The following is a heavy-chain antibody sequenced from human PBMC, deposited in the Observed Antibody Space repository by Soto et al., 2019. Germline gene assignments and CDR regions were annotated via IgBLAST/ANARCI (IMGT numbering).Heavy chain of an antibody. Sequence: QLQLQESGPGLVKPSETLSLTCTVSGGSISSSSYYWGWIRQPPGKGLEWIGSIYYSGSTYYNPSLKSRVTISVDTSKNQFSLKLSSVTAADTAVYYCARQRGPTDIVLMVYAYFDYWGQGTLVTVSS. J-gene: IGHJ4*02. CDR3: ARQRGPTDIVLMVYAYFDY. CDR2: IYYSGST. CDR1: GGSISSSSYY. V-gene: IGHV4-39*01. D-gene: IGHD2-8*01.